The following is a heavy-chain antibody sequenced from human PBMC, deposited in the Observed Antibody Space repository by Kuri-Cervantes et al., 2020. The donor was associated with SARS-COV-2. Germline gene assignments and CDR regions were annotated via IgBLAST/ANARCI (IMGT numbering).Heavy chain of an antibody. Sequence: SVKVSCKASEGPFGTYTINWVRQAPGQGLEWMGTIFPIFGTMTYAQKFQGRVTITADMSTSTAYLDLTSLRSEDTAVYYCARVIIAVAGTDAFDIWGQGTMVTVSS. D-gene: IGHD6-19*01. J-gene: IGHJ3*02. CDR2: IFPIFGTM. CDR3: ARVIIAVAGTDAFDI. V-gene: IGHV1-69*08. CDR1: EGPFGTYT.